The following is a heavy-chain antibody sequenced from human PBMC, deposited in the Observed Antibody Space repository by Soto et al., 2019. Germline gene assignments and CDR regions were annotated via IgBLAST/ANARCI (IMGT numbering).Heavy chain of an antibody. D-gene: IGHD3-10*01. CDR2: ISPMFGAA. CDR3: AREVQVHTPAFVY. Sequence: QVQLVQYGAEMKKPGSSVKVSCQSSGGTFNTYAMNWVRQAPGQGPEWMGDISPMFGAANYAPKFQGRVTITADESTGTSYMQLSSLPSEDTALYFCAREVQVHTPAFVYWGQGTLVTVSS. J-gene: IGHJ4*02. CDR1: GGTFNTYA. V-gene: IGHV1-69*19.